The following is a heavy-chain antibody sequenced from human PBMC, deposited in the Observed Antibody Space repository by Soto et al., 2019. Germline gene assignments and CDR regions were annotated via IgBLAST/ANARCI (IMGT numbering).Heavy chain of an antibody. D-gene: IGHD6-19*01. CDR3: TTLGYSSGGFDYYDYYGMDV. J-gene: IGHJ6*02. CDR1: SVSNAW. Sequence: SVSNAWMNWVRQAPGKGLEWVGRIKSKTDGGTTDYAAPVKGRFTISRDDSKNTLYLQMHSLKTEDTAVYYCTTLGYSSGGFDYYDYYGMDVWGQGTTVTVSS. V-gene: IGHV3-15*07. CDR2: IKSKTDGGTT.